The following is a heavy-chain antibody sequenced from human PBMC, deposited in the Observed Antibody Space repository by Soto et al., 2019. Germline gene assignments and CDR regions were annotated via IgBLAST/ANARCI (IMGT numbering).Heavy chain of an antibody. D-gene: IGHD2-15*01. CDR2: ISAYNGNT. J-gene: IGHJ3*01. V-gene: IGHV1-18*01. CDR1: GYTCTIYG. Sequence: ASVKVSCKASGYTCTIYGISCVLQSPGQGLEWMGWISAYNGNTNYAQKLQGRVTMTTDTSTSTAYMELRSLRSDDTAVYYCARDFGGGTQLACYWGQGTMVTVSS. CDR3: ARDFGGGTQLACY.